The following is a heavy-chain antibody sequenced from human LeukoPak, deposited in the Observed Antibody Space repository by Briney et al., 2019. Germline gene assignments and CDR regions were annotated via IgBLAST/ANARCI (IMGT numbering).Heavy chain of an antibody. Sequence: PGRSLRLSCAASGFTFSIYWMHWVRQAPGKGLVWVSRINSDGSSRNYADSVKGRFTISRDNAKNTLYLQMNSLRAEDTAVYYCASASSHRIAAGGDYWGQGTLVTVSS. V-gene: IGHV3-74*01. D-gene: IGHD6-13*01. CDR3: ASASSHRIAAGGDY. CDR2: INSDGSSR. CDR1: GFTFSIYW. J-gene: IGHJ4*02.